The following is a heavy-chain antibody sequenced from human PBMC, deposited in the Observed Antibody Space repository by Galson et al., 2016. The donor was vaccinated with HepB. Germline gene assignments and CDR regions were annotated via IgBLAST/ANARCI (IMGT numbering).Heavy chain of an antibody. CDR3: ARGRLWFGEPHYYGMDV. D-gene: IGHD3-10*01. CDR1: GFTFSSYW. Sequence: SLRLSCAASGFTFSSYWMSWVRQAPEKGLEWVANIKEDGSEKYYVDSVKGRITISRDNAKNSLYLQMKRLRADDTSVYYCARGRLWFGEPHYYGMDVWGQGTTVTVSS. CDR2: IKEDGSEK. V-gene: IGHV3-7*01. J-gene: IGHJ6*02.